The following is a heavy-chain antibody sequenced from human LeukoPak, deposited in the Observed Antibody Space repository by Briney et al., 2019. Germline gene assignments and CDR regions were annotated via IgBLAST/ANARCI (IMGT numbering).Heavy chain of an antibody. CDR2: IRYDGSNK. J-gene: IGHJ4*02. D-gene: IGHD6-13*01. CDR1: EFTFSSYN. Sequence: GGSLGLSCAASEFTFSSYNMNWVRQAPGKGLEWVAFIRYDGSNKYYADSVKGRFTISRDNSKNTLYLQMNSLRAEDTAVYYCAKDPSIAAAGTGFDYWGQGTLVTVSS. V-gene: IGHV3-30*02. CDR3: AKDPSIAAAGTGFDY.